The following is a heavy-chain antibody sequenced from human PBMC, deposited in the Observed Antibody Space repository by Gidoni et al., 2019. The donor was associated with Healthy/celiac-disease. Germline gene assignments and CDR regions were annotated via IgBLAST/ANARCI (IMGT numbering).Heavy chain of an antibody. Sequence: QLQLQESGPGLVKPSETLSLTCTVADGSISSSSYYWGWIRQPPGNGLEWIGRIYYRGSTYYNPSLKSRVTISVDTSKNQFSLKLSSVTAADTAVYYCARRTGSDILTGPGYFDYWGQGTLVTVSS. CDR1: DGSISSSSYY. CDR2: IYYRGST. J-gene: IGHJ4*02. CDR3: ARRTGSDILTGPGYFDY. D-gene: IGHD3-9*01. V-gene: IGHV4-39*01.